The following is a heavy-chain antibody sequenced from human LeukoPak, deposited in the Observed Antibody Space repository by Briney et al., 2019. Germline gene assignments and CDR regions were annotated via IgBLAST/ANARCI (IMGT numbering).Heavy chain of an antibody. Sequence: GGSLRLSCAASGFTFSSYWMHWVRQAPGKGLVWVSRINSDGSSTSYADSVKGRFTISRDNAKNTLYLQMNSLRAEDTAVYYCAREDCSGGSCYSSVVDYWGQGTLVTVSS. CDR3: AREDCSGGSCYSSVVDY. V-gene: IGHV3-74*01. J-gene: IGHJ4*02. CDR1: GFTFSSYW. D-gene: IGHD2-15*01. CDR2: INSDGSST.